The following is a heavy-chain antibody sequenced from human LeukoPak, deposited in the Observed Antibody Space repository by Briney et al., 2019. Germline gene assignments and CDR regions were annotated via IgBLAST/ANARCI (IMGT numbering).Heavy chain of an antibody. J-gene: IGHJ4*02. Sequence: GGSLRLSCAASGFTFSSYWMSWVRQAPGKGLGWVANIKQDGSEKYYVDSVKGRFTISRDNAKNSLYLQMNSLRAEDTAVYYCAGTGRIFDSSGPTFDYWGQGTLVTVSS. CDR1: GFTFSSYW. V-gene: IGHV3-7*01. D-gene: IGHD3-22*01. CDR2: IKQDGSEK. CDR3: AGTGRIFDSSGPTFDY.